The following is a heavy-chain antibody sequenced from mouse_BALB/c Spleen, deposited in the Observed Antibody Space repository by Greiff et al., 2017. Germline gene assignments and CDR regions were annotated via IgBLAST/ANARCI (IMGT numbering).Heavy chain of an antibody. CDR3: ARDIYGNYVFAY. V-gene: IGHV7-3*02. CDR1: GFTFTDYY. J-gene: IGHJ3*01. CDR2: IRNKANGYTT. D-gene: IGHD2-1*01. Sequence: EVQRVESGGGLVQPGGSLRLSCAPSGFTFTDYYMSWVRQPPGKALEWLGFIRNKANGYTTEYSASVKGRFTISRDNSQSILYLQMNTLRAEDSATYDCARDIYGNYVFAYGGQGTLVTVSA.